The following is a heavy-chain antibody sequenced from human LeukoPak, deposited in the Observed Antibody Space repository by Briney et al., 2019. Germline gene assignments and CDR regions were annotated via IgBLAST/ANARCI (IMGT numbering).Heavy chain of an antibody. J-gene: IGHJ4*02. CDR1: GGSISSYY. V-gene: IGHV4-4*07. CDR2: IYTSGST. Sequence: SETLSLTCTVSGGSISSYYWSWIRQPAGKGLEWIGRIYTSGSTNYNPSLKSRVTMSVDTSKNQFSLKLSSVTAADTAVYYCTREISSGWYGYYFDYWGQGTLVTVSS. D-gene: IGHD6-19*01. CDR3: TREISSGWYGYYFDY.